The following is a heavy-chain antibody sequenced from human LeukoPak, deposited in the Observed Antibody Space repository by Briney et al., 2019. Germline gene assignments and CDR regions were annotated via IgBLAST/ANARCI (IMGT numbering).Heavy chain of an antibody. CDR2: IYSGGRT. CDR3: ARDFETGGYYYYGMDV. V-gene: IGHV3-53*01. Sequence: GGSLRLSCVASELTVRSNYMSLVRQAPGKGLEWVSVIYSGGRTYYADAVKGRFTMSRDNSKNTVYLQMNSLTAEDTAVYYCARDFETGGYYYYGMDVWGQGTTVTVSS. CDR1: ELTVRSNY. D-gene: IGHD3-10*01. J-gene: IGHJ6*02.